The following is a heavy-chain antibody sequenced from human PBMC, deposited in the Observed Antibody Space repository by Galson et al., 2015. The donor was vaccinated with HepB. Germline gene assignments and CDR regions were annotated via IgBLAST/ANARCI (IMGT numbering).Heavy chain of an antibody. CDR2: ISYDGSNK. V-gene: IGHV3-30*03. Sequence: SLRLSCAASGFTFSSYGMHWVRQAPGKGLEWVAVISYDGSNKYYADSVKGRFTISRDNSKNTLYLQMNSLRAEDTAVYYCARTILDFYYYMDVWGKGTTVTVSS. J-gene: IGHJ6*03. CDR1: GFTFSSYG. CDR3: ARTILDFYYYMDV. D-gene: IGHD3-3*01.